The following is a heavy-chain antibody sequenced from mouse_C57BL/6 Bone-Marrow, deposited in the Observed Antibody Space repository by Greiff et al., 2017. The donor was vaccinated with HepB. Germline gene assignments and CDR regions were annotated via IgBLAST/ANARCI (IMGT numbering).Heavy chain of an antibody. D-gene: IGHD1-1*01. CDR2: IDPSDSYT. Sequence: VQLQQPGAELVMPGASVKLSCKASGYTFTSYWMHWVKRSPGSGLAWIGEIDPSDSYTNYNQKFKGKSTLTVDKSSSTAYMQLSSLTSEDSAVYYCARYGLEGFAYWGQGTLVTVSA. CDR1: GYTFTSYW. J-gene: IGHJ3*01. V-gene: IGHV1-69*01. CDR3: ARYGLEGFAY.